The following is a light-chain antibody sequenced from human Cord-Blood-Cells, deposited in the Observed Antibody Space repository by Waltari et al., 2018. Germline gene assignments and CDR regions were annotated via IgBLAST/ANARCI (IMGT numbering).Light chain of an antibody. CDR1: SSNIGSNY. Sequence: QSVLTQPPSASGTPGQRVTISCSGSSSNIGSNYVYWYQQLPGTAPKLLIYRNNQRPSGVPDRFSGSKSGPSASLGISGLRSEDGADYYCAAWDDSLSGRVFGGGTKLTVL. V-gene: IGLV1-47*01. CDR2: RNN. J-gene: IGLJ3*02. CDR3: AAWDDSLSGRV.